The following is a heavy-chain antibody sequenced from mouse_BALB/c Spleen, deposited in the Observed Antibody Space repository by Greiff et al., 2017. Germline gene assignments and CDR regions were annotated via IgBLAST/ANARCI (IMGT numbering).Heavy chain of an antibody. CDR2: IYPGNSDT. CDR1: GYSFTSYW. D-gene: IGHD2-4*01. Sequence: VQLQQSGTVLARPGASVKMSCKASGYSFTSYWMHWVKQRPGQGLEWIGAIYPGNSDTSYNQKFKGKAKLTAVTSASTAYMELSSLTNEDSAVYYCTRSYYDPAWFAYWGQGTLVTVSA. CDR3: TRSYYDPAWFAY. V-gene: IGHV1-5*01. J-gene: IGHJ3*01.